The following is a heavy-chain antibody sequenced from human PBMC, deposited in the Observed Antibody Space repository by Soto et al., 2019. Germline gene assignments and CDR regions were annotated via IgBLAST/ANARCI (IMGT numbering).Heavy chain of an antibody. CDR1: GGSISSYY. J-gene: IGHJ6*03. CDR3: ARGQSYAQPNPGYYYYYRDV. CDR2: IYYSGST. V-gene: IGHV4-59*01. D-gene: IGHD1-26*01. Sequence: PSETLSLTCTVSGGSISSYYWSWIRQPPGKGLDWIRYIYYSGSTNYNPSLKSRVTISVDTSKNQFSLKLSSVTAADTAVYYCARGQSYAQPNPGYYYYYRDVGGKGTTVTVSS.